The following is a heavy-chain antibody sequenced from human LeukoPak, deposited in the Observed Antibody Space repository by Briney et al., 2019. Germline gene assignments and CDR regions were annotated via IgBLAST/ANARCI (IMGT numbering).Heavy chain of an antibody. CDR3: AKDRNDYVWGSYRLRSFDY. CDR2: ISYDGSNK. Sequence: GGSLRLSRAASGFTFSSYGMHWVRQAPGKGLEWVAVISYDGSNKYYADSVKGRFTISRDNSKNTLYLQMNSLRAEDTAVYYCAKDRNDYVWGSYRLRSFDYWGQGTLVTVSS. V-gene: IGHV3-30*18. D-gene: IGHD3-16*02. CDR1: GFTFSSYG. J-gene: IGHJ4*02.